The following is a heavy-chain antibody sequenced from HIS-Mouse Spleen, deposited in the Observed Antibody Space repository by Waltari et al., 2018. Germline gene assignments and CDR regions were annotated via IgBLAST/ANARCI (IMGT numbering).Heavy chain of an antibody. D-gene: IGHD3-10*01. V-gene: IGHV3-30*03. Sequence: QVQLVESGGGVVQPGRSLRLSGAASGFTFRSHGLPWGRRAPGKGLEWVAVIAYDGSNKYYADSVKGRFTISRDNSKNTLYLQMNSLRAEDTAVYYCEGVYGSGSYYFDYWGQGTLVTVSS. CDR3: EGVYGSGSYYFDY. CDR2: IAYDGSNK. CDR1: GFTFRSHG. J-gene: IGHJ4*02.